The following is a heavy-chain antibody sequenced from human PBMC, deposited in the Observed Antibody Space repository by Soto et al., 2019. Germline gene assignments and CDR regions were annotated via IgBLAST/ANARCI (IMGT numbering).Heavy chain of an antibody. CDR3: VRPLPSGRNYGLDV. Sequence: GGSLRLSCAASGLTVSNAYMAWVRQAPGMGLEWVSVIYDNGTTYYADSVKGRFTISRDTPTNTLSLQMDSLRAEDTAVYYCVRPLPSGRNYGLDVWGQGTTVTVSS. V-gene: IGHV3-53*01. CDR2: IYDNGTT. D-gene: IGHD3-10*01. CDR1: GLTVSNAY. J-gene: IGHJ6*02.